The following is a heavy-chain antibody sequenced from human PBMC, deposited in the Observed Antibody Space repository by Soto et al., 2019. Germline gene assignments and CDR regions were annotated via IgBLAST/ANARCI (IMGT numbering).Heavy chain of an antibody. Sequence: QVQLVESGGGVVQPGRSLRLSCVASGFTFSSYDLHWVRQAPGKGLEWVAVVSYDGRNKYYADSVKGRFTISRDNSKNTLYLEMNSLRDEDTAVYYCARDWTRYFDYWGQGTLVTVSS. J-gene: IGHJ4*02. CDR1: GFTFSSYD. CDR2: VSYDGRNK. V-gene: IGHV3-33*01. CDR3: ARDWTRYFDY. D-gene: IGHD1-1*01.